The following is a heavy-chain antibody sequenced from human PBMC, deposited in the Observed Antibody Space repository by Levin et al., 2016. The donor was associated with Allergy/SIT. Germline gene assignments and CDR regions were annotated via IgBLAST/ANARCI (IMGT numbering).Heavy chain of an antibody. Sequence: ASVKVSCKTSGYTFTNYAISWVRQAPGQGLEWMGWISPYNANTNYAQKVQGRVTMTTDSSSTTVYMELRSLRSDDTAVYYCARDLGIPASGYWGQGTLVTVSS. J-gene: IGHJ4*02. CDR3: ARDLGIPASGY. V-gene: IGHV1-18*04. CDR1: GYTFTNYA. CDR2: ISPYNANT. D-gene: IGHD2-2*01.